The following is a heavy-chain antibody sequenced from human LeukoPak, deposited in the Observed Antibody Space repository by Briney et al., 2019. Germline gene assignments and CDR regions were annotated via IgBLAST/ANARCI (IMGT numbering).Heavy chain of an antibody. Sequence: GRSLRLSCAASGFTFSSYAMHWVRQAPGKGLEWVAFIRYDGDIKYYADSVKGRFTISRDNSKNTLYLQMNSLTAEDTAVYYCAKGEGWQQPYYYYMDVWGKGTTVTISS. D-gene: IGHD6-13*01. CDR1: GFTFSSYA. CDR2: IRYDGDIK. V-gene: IGHV3-30*02. CDR3: AKGEGWQQPYYYYMDV. J-gene: IGHJ6*03.